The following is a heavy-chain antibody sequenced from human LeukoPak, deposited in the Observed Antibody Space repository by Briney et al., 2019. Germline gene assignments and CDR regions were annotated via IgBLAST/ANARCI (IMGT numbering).Heavy chain of an antibody. Sequence: SVKVSCKASGFTFTRSAMQWVRQARGQRLEWIGWIVVGSGNTNYAQKFQERVTITRDMSTSTAYMELSSLRSEDTAVYYCAADVVLFGERFDYWGRGTLVTVSS. D-gene: IGHD3-10*01. CDR3: AADVVLFGERFDY. J-gene: IGHJ4*02. CDR1: GFTFTRSA. V-gene: IGHV1-58*02. CDR2: IVVGSGNT.